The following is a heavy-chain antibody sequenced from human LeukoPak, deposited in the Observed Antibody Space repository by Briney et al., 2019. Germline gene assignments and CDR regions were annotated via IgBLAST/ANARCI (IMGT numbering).Heavy chain of an antibody. CDR1: GGSISSSSYY. D-gene: IGHD3-3*01. CDR3: ARDFWSGEFDY. Sequence: SETLSLTCTVSGGSISSSSYYWGWIRQPPGKGLGWIGSIYYSGSTYYNPSLKSRVTISVDTSKNQFSLKLSSVTAADTAVYYCARDFWSGEFDYWGQGTLVTVSS. CDR2: IYYSGST. J-gene: IGHJ4*02. V-gene: IGHV4-39*07.